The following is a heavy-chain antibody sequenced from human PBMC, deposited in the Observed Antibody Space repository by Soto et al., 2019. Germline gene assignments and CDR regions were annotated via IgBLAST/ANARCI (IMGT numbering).Heavy chain of an antibody. CDR2: IYYSGST. Sequence: SETLSLTCTVSGGSISSYYWSWIRQPPGKGLEWIGYIYYSGSTNYNPSLKSRVTISVDTSKNQFSLKLSSVTAADTAVYYCARVWGYCTNGVCYNPWGYYYYYMDVWGKGTTVTVSS. D-gene: IGHD2-8*01. V-gene: IGHV4-59*01. CDR3: ARVWGYCTNGVCYNPWGYYYYYMDV. CDR1: GGSISSYY. J-gene: IGHJ6*03.